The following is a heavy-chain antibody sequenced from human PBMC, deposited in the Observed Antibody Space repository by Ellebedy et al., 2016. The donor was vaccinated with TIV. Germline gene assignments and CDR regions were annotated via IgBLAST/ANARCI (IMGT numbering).Heavy chain of an antibody. J-gene: IGHJ3*02. CDR1: GFTSSSYW. CDR2: INSDGSST. CDR3: ASFSDYYDSSGYKSVGDAFDI. V-gene: IGHV3-74*01. D-gene: IGHD3-22*01. Sequence: HTGGSLRLSCAASGFTSSSYWMHWVRQAPGKGLVWVSRINSDGSSTSYADSVKGRFTISRDNAKNTLYLQMNSLRAEDTAVYYCASFSDYYDSSGYKSVGDAFDIWGQGTMVTVSS.